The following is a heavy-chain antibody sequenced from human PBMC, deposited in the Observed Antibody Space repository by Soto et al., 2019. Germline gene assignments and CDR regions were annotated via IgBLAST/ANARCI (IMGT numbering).Heavy chain of an antibody. V-gene: IGHV4-4*02. CDR2: IYHSGST. CDR1: GGSISSSNW. Sequence: PSETLSLTCAVSGGSISSSNWWSWVRQPPGKGLEWIGEIYHSGSTNYNPSLKSRVTISVDKSKNQFSLKLSSVTAADTAVYYCARAYYDILTGYYLFDYWGQGTLVTVSS. J-gene: IGHJ4*02. D-gene: IGHD3-9*01. CDR3: ARAYYDILTGYYLFDY.